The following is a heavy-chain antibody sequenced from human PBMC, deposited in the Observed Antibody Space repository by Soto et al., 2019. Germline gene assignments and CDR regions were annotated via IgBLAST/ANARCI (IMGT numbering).Heavy chain of an antibody. J-gene: IGHJ4*02. CDR1: GYTFTGYY. CDR3: ARGGSSSLDY. CDR2: INPNSGGT. D-gene: IGHD6-6*01. V-gene: IGHV1-2*02. Sequence: QVQLVQSGAEVKKPGASVKVSCKASGYTFTGYYMHWVRQAPGQGPEWMGWINPNSGGTTYAQKFQGRVTVTKDTSISTAYMELSRLRSDDTALYYCARGGSSSLDYWGQGTLVTFSS.